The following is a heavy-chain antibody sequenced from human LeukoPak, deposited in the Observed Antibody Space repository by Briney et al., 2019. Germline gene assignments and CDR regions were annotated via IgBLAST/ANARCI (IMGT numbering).Heavy chain of an antibody. CDR3: ASPPEWLLLWYFQH. D-gene: IGHD3-22*01. CDR1: GFTFSSYA. V-gene: IGHV3-23*01. Sequence: GGSLRLSCAASGFTFSSYAMSWVRQAPGKGLEWVSATSGSGGSTYYADSVKGRFTISRDNSKNTLYLQMNSLRAEDTAVYYCASPPEWLLLWYFQHWGQGTLVTVSS. CDR2: TSGSGGST. J-gene: IGHJ1*01.